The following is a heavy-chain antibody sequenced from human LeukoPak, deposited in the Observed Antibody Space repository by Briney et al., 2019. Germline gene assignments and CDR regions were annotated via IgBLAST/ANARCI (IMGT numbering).Heavy chain of an antibody. CDR1: GFPFSSYA. J-gene: IGHJ4*02. CDR2: ISSNGGST. D-gene: IGHD5-24*01. V-gene: IGHV3-64*01. CDR3: AREVPRDGFDY. Sequence: GGSLRLSCAASGFPFSSYAMHWVRQAPGKGLEYVSAISSNGGSTYYANSVKGRFTISRDNSKNTLYLQMGSLRAEDMAVYYCAREVPRDGFDYWGQGTLVTVSS.